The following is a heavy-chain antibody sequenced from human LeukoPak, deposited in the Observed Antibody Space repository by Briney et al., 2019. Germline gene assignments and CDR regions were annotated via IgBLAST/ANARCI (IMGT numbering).Heavy chain of an antibody. CDR3: ARVGGFSNWFDP. CDR2: IIPIFGTA. CDR1: GGTFSSYA. J-gene: IGHJ5*02. V-gene: IGHV1-69*05. D-gene: IGHD3-16*01. Sequence: ASVKVSCKASGGTFSSYAISWVRQAPGQGLEWMGGIIPIFGTANYAQKFQGRVTITTDESTSTAYMALTRLRSDDTAVYYCARVGGFSNWFDPWGQGTLVTVSS.